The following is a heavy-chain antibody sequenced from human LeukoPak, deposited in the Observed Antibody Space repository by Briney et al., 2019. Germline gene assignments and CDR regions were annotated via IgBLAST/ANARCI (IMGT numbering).Heavy chain of an antibody. J-gene: IGHJ3*02. CDR1: GINFADYA. Sequence: GGSLRLSCVVSGINFADYAMHWVRQPPGKGLEWVSLISADGGSTFSADSVKGRFSISRDNSKNSLYLQMNSLRSEDTAMYYCAKVGGTDAFDIWGQGTMVTVSS. CDR3: AKVGGTDAFDI. D-gene: IGHD6-19*01. V-gene: IGHV3-43*02. CDR2: ISADGGST.